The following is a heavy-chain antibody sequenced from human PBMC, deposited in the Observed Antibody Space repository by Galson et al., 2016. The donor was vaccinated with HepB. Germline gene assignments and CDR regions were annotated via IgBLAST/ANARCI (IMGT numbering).Heavy chain of an antibody. V-gene: IGHV3-23*01. D-gene: IGHD2-15*01. J-gene: IGHJ4*02. CDR1: GFTFSSYA. CDR3: ATSVVGRGTKMFDY. CDR2: ITGGGAST. Sequence: SLRLSCAASGFTFSSYAMSWVRQTPGKGLEWVSAITGGGASTYYADSVKGRFTISRDNTKNLMYLQMNSLRAEDTAVYYCATSVVGRGTKMFDYWGQGTLVPVSS.